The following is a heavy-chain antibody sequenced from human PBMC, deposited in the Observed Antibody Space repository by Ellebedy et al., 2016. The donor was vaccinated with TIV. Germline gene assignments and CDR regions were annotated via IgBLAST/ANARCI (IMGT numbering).Heavy chain of an antibody. CDR3: AQDRYCSDDSCYWVDY. D-gene: IGHD2-15*01. CDR2: ISGSGSTT. J-gene: IGHJ4*02. V-gene: IGHV3-23*01. CDR1: GFTFNSYV. Sequence: GESLKISCAASGFTFNSYVMSWVRQAPGKGLEWVSTISGSGSTTHYADSVTGRFTISRDNSKNTLYLQMNSLRAEDTAVYDCAQDRYCSDDSCYWVDYWGQGTLVTVSS.